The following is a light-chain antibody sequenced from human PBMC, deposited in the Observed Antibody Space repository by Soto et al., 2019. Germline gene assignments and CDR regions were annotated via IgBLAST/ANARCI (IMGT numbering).Light chain of an antibody. V-gene: IGKV3-20*01. CDR3: QQYGTSEII. CDR1: QSLTNSF. Sequence: FVLTQSPGTLSLSPGERATLSCRASQSLTNSFIAWYQQKPGQAPRLLIYDTSSRASGIPDRFSGSGSGTDFTLTISRLEPEDFAVFYCQQYGTSEIIFGQGTRLEIK. J-gene: IGKJ5*01. CDR2: DTS.